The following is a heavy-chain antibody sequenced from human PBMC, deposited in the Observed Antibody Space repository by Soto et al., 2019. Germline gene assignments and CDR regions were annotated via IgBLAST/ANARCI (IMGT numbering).Heavy chain of an antibody. CDR3: AKDRGEEGLKFLEWFGGMDV. CDR2: IKSDGTT. J-gene: IGHJ6*02. D-gene: IGHD3-3*01. Sequence: WGSLRLSCAASGFSVSNYLMNWFRQAPGKGLVWVSHIKSDGTTSYADSVEGRFTVSRDDAKSTFYLQMNGLRAEDTAVYYCAKDRGEEGLKFLEWFGGMDVWGHGTTVTVSS. V-gene: IGHV3-74*01. CDR1: GFSVSNYL.